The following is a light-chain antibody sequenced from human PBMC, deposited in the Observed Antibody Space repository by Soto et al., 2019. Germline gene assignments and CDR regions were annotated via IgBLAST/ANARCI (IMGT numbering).Light chain of an antibody. CDR3: QQAYTFPWT. CDR1: QTLNNY. V-gene: IGKV1-39*01. Sequence: SASVGDMVTITFLASQTLNNYLNWYQHKPGEAPKFLIFASSSLQSGVPSRFSGRASGTDFTLTIDNLQPEDFATYFCQQAYTFPWTFGQGTKVDIK. J-gene: IGKJ1*01. CDR2: ASS.